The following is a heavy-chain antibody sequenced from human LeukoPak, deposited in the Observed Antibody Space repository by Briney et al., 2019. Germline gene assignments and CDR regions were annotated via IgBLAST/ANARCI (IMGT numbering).Heavy chain of an antibody. CDR3: AKDLLVEGIFGVVSAASEIDY. D-gene: IGHD3-3*02. V-gene: IGHV3-23*01. CDR1: GFTFSSYA. Sequence: PGGSLRLSCAASGFTFSSYAMSWVRQAPGKGLEWVSAISGSGGSTYYADSVKGRFTISRDNSKNTLYLQMNSLRAEDTAVYYCAKDLLVEGIFGVVSAASEIDYWGQGTLVTVSS. J-gene: IGHJ4*02. CDR2: ISGSGGST.